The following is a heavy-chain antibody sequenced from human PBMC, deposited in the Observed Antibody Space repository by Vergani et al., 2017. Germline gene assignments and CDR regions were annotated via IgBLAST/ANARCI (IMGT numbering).Heavy chain of an antibody. CDR2: IWYDGSNK. V-gene: IGHV3-33*01. Sequence: QVQLVESGGGVVQPGRSLRLSCAASGFTFSSYGMHWVRQAPGKGLEWVAVIWYDGSNKYYEDSVKGRFTISRDNSKNTLYRQMNRLRAEDTAVYYCASERLYVILSSDYMDVWGKGTTVTVS. CDR3: ASERLYVILSSDYMDV. CDR1: GFTFSSYG. J-gene: IGHJ6*03. D-gene: IGHD2-8*01.